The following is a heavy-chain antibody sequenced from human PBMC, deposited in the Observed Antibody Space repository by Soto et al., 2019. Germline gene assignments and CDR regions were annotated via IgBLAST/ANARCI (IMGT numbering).Heavy chain of an antibody. CDR2: VSGYNGHT. Sequence: QVKLVQSGPEVKKPGASVKVSCETSGYTFFSYGITWVRQAPGQGLEWMGWVSGYNGHTNYAQKFQGRVTMTRDISTTTAYMELRNLRSDDTAVYYCARLVGPTSSENWFDSWGQGTLVTVSS. D-gene: IGHD1-26*01. J-gene: IGHJ5*01. CDR3: ARLVGPTSSENWFDS. V-gene: IGHV1-18*01. CDR1: GYTFFSYG.